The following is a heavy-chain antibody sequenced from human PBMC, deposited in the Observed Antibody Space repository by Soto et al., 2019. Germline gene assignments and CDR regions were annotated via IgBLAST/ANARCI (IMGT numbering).Heavy chain of an antibody. CDR3: ARVPAP. J-gene: IGHJ5*02. CDR2: MYYSGST. V-gene: IGHV4-31*03. CDR1: GGSINSGGYY. D-gene: IGHD2-15*01. Sequence: QVQLQESGPGLVKPSQTLSLTCTVSGGSINSGGYYWSWIRQHRGKGLEWIGYMYYSGSTYYNPYIKSRVTISVDPSKNQSSLKLSSVTAADTAVYYCARVPAPWGQGTLVTVSS.